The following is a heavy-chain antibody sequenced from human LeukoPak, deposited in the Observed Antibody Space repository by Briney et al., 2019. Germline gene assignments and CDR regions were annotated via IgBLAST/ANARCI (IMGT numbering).Heavy chain of an antibody. CDR1: GFTFEDYA. D-gene: IGHD3-16*01. Sequence: GGSLRLSCAASGFTFEDYAMHWVRQAPGKGLEWVSGISWNSGSIGYADSVKGRFTISRDNAKKTLYLQMNSLRDEDTAVYYCVRGLDSWGLGTLVTVSS. J-gene: IGHJ5*01. V-gene: IGHV3-9*01. CDR2: ISWNSGSI. CDR3: VRGLDS.